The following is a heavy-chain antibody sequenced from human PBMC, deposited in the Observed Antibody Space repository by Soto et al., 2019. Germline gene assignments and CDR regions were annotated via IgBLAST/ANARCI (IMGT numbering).Heavy chain of an antibody. CDR2: IESKTDGGTT. V-gene: IGHV3-15*07. CDR3: TTDYFDWLLFG. CDR1: GFTFSNAW. Sequence: GGSLRLSCAASGFTFSNAWMNWVRQAPGKGLEWVGRIESKTDGGTTDYAAPVIGRFTISRDDSKNTLYLQMNSLKTEDTAVYYCTTDYFDWLLFGWGQGTLVTVSS. D-gene: IGHD3-9*01. J-gene: IGHJ4*02.